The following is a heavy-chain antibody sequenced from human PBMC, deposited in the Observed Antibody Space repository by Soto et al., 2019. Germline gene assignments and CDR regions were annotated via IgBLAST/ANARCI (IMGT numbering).Heavy chain of an antibody. D-gene: IGHD2-8*02. CDR3: ARGDFGTGGYPFPYFDY. V-gene: IGHV1-2*02. CDR1: GYSFTGYY. CDR2: SNPDSGAT. Sequence: HEHLVQSGAEVKRPGASLKVSCKASGYSFTGYYFHWVRQAPGQGLEWMGWSNPDSGATNYAQNFQGRVTLTSDTSISTASMDLTSLTSDDTAVYYCARGDFGTGGYPFPYFDYWGQGTLVIVTS. J-gene: IGHJ4*02.